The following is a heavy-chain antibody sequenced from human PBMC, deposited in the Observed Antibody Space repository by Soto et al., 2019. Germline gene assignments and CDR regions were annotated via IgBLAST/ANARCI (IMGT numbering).Heavy chain of an antibody. CDR1: GLSFSWAL. J-gene: IGHJ4*02. V-gene: IGHV3-15*07. CDR3: VADHPDWGAHAFDY. Sequence: PGGSLRLSCAASGLSFSWALMNWVRQAPGKGLEWVGLIKSKINGETTHYAAPVKGRFTISRDDSKATVYVQMDSLKAEDTGMYYCVADHPDWGAHAFDYWGQGTLVTVSS. D-gene: IGHD3-16*01. CDR2: IKSKINGETT.